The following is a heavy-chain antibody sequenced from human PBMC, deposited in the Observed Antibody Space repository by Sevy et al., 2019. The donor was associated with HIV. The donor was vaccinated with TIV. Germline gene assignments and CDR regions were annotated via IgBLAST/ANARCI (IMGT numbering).Heavy chain of an antibody. CDR3: AKDTVPVGYRFDYQYTYYYGMDV. J-gene: IGHJ6*02. CDR2: ISWNGFST. V-gene: IGHV3-9*01. CDR1: GFRFDDYA. Sequence: GGSLRLSCVVSGSGFRFDDYAMNWVRQAPGKGLEWVAGISWNGFSTGYGDSVKGRATISRDNAKNSVYLQMNNLRDEDTALYYCAKDTVPVGYRFDYQYTYYYGMDVWGQGTTVTVSS. D-gene: IGHD5-18*01.